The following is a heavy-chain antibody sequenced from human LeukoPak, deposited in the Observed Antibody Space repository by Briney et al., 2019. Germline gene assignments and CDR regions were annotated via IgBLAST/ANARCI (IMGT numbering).Heavy chain of an antibody. D-gene: IGHD4-23*01. CDR2: IIPIFGTA. V-gene: IGHV1-69*06. CDR1: GGTFSSYA. J-gene: IGHJ6*03. CDR3: ASRIASVVTEGYYYYYYMDV. Sequence: SVTVSCKASGGTFSSYAISWVRQAPGQGLEWMGGIIPIFGTANYAQKFQGRVTITADKSTSTAYMELSSLRSEDTAVYYCASRIASVVTEGYYYYYYMDVWGKGTTVTVSS.